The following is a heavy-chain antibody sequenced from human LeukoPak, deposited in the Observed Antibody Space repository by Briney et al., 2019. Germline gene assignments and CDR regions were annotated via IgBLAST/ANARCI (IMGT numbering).Heavy chain of an antibody. CDR2: IYYSGST. J-gene: IGHJ4*02. CDR3: ARGGYSSSPGTDY. CDR1: GGSISSYY. D-gene: IGHD6-6*01. Sequence: SETLSLTCTVSGGSISSYYWSWIRQPPGKGLEWIGYIYYSGSTNYNPSLKSRVTISVDTSKNQFTLKLSSVTAADTAVYYCARGGYSSSPGTDYWGQGTLVTVSS. V-gene: IGHV4-59*01.